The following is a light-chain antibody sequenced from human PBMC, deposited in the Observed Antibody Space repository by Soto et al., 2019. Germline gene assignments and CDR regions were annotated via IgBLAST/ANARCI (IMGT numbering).Light chain of an antibody. CDR1: QSVSSY. CDR2: DAS. Sequence: EIVLTQSPATLSLSPGERATLSCRASQSVSSYLAWYQQKPGQAPRLLIYDASNRATGIPARLSGSGSGTDFTLTISSLEPDDFAVYYCQQRSNWPPITFGQGTRLEI. J-gene: IGKJ5*01. V-gene: IGKV3-11*01. CDR3: QQRSNWPPIT.